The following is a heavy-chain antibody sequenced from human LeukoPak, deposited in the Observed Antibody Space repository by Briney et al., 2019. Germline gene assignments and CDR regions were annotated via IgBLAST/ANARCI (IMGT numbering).Heavy chain of an antibody. J-gene: IGHJ4*02. V-gene: IGHV4-59*08. CDR2: IYYSGST. CDR1: GGSISSYY. Sequence: SETLSLTCTVSGGSISSYYWSWILQPPGKGLEWIGYIYYSGSTNYNPSLKSRVTISVDTSKNQFSLKLSSVTAADTAVYYCARSHLSPLFDYWGQGTLVTVSS. CDR3: ARSHLSPLFDY.